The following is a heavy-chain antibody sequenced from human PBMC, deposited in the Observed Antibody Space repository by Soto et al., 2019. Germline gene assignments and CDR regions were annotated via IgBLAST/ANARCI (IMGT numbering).Heavy chain of an antibody. J-gene: IGHJ4*02. CDR3: GGGGGGGEEQWLLYFDY. Sequence: QVQLQESGPGLVKPSETLSLTCTVSGGSISSYYWSWIRQPPGKGLEWIGYIYYSGSTNYNPSLKGGVTISVAPSKNQFPLEVGAVTAGGTAGYYWGGGGGGGEEQWLLYFDYWGQGTLVTVSS. CDR2: IYYSGST. CDR1: GGSISSYY. V-gene: IGHV4-59*01. D-gene: IGHD6-19*01.